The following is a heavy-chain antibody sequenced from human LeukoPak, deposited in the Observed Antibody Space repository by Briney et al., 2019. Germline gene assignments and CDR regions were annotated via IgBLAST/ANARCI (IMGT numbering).Heavy chain of an antibody. Sequence: PGGSLRLSCAASGYTFTSYYMHWVRQAPGQGLEWMGIINPSGGSTSYAQKFQGRVTMTRDTSTSTVYMELSSLRSEDTAVYYCARYYYDSSGYYTFDYWGQGTLVTVSS. J-gene: IGHJ4*02. D-gene: IGHD3-22*01. CDR1: GYTFTSYY. CDR2: INPSGGST. CDR3: ARYYYDSSGYYTFDY. V-gene: IGHV1-46*01.